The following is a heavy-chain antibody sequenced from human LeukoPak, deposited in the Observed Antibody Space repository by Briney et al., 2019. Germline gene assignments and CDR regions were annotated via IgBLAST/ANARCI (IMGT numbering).Heavy chain of an antibody. V-gene: IGHV3-7*04. CDR2: INQDGREQ. Sequence: TGGSLRLSCAASGFTFSSYAMSWVRQAPGQGLEWVAKINQDGREQHFVDSVKGRFTISRDNAQNSLFLQMDSLRAEDTAVYYCTGGALDYWGQGALVSVSS. CDR3: TGGALDY. J-gene: IGHJ4*02. CDR1: GFTFSSYA.